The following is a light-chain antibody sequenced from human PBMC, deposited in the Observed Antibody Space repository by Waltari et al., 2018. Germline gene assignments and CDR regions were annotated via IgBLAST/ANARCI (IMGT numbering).Light chain of an antibody. CDR1: SRDLGANDY. V-gene: IGLV2-14*03. CDR2: DVD. J-gene: IGLJ2*01. CDR3: SSYTRSSRLV. Sequence: QSALTQPASVSGSPGQSITISCTGTSRDLGANDYVSWYQQHPGKAPQLIIFDVDKRPSGISIRFSASKSDNTASLTISGLQAEDEADYYCSSYTRSSRLVFGGGTKLVVL.